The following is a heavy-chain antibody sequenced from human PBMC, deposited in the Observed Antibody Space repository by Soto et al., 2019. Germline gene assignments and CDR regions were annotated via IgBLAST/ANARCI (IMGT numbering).Heavy chain of an antibody. CDR2: INAGNGNT. CDR1: GYTFTSYA. V-gene: IGHV1-3*01. J-gene: IGHJ3*02. Sequence: ASVKVSCKASGYTFTSYAMHWVRQAPGQRLEWMGWINAGNGNTKYSQKFQGRVTITRDTSASTAYMELSSLRSEDTAVCYCARVPLGTTGTNAFDIWGQGTMVTVS. D-gene: IGHD1-1*01. CDR3: ARVPLGTTGTNAFDI.